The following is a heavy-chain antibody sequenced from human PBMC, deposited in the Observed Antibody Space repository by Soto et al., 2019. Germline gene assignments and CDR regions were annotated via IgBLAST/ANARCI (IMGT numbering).Heavy chain of an antibody. Sequence: GGSLRLSCAASGFTFSSYDMHWVRQATGKGLEWVSAIGTAGDTYYPGSVKGRFTISRENAKNSLYLQMNSLRAEVTAVYYCAREFGPIMITFGGVIERDYWGQGTLVTVSS. J-gene: IGHJ4*02. CDR2: IGTAGDT. D-gene: IGHD3-16*02. CDR1: GFTFSSYD. V-gene: IGHV3-13*01. CDR3: AREFGPIMITFGGVIERDY.